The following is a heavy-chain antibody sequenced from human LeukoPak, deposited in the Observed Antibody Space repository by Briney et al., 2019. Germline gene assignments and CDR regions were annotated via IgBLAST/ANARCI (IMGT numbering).Heavy chain of an antibody. CDR3: ARGATSNYASMFDP. CDR1: AFTFSSYE. J-gene: IGHJ5*02. D-gene: IGHD1-7*01. V-gene: IGHV3-48*03. CDR2: ISSSGNTI. Sequence: PGGSLRLSCAASAFTFSSYEMNWVRQAPGKGLEWVSYISSSGNTIYYADSVEGRFTISRDNAKNSLFLQMNSLRAEDTAVYYCARGATSNYASMFDPWGQGTLVTVSS.